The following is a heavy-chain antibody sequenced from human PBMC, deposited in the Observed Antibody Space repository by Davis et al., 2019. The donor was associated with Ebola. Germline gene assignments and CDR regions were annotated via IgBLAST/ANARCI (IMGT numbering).Heavy chain of an antibody. V-gene: IGHV1-18*01. J-gene: IGHJ6*02. CDR3: ARVTAYGDPYYYYYGMDV. Sequence: AASVKVSCKASGYTFTSYAMHWVRQAPGQGLEWMGWISAYNGNTNYAQKLQGRVTMTTDTSTSTAYMELRSLRSDDTAVYYCARVTAYGDPYYYYYGMDVWGQGTTVTVSS. CDR1: GYTFTSYA. CDR2: ISAYNGNT. D-gene: IGHD4-17*01.